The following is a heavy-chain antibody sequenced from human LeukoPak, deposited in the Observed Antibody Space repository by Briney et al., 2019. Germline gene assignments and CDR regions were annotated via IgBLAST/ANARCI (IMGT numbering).Heavy chain of an antibody. D-gene: IGHD3-9*01. CDR1: GYTFTTFG. J-gene: IGHJ4*02. CDR3: ARETYSNILTGTDY. V-gene: IGHV1-18*01. Sequence: ASVKVSCKASGYTFTTFGISWVRQAPGQGLEWMGWISGYHAYTTYAQKFQGRVTMTTDTSTSTAYMELRSLRSDDTAVYYCARETYSNILTGTDYWGPGTLVTVSS. CDR2: ISGYHAYT.